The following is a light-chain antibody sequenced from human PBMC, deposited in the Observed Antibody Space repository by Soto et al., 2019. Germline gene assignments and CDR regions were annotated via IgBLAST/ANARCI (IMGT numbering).Light chain of an antibody. CDR2: AAS. V-gene: IGKV1-8*01. CDR1: QGISSY. Sequence: ASRMTPSPSSLSASTGDSVTITCRASQGISSYLAWYQQKPGTAPKLLIYAASTLQVVVPSRFSGSGSGTDYTLPISCLQSEAFATYYCQQYYSYPLTFGGGTKVDTK. J-gene: IGKJ4*01. CDR3: QQYYSYPLT.